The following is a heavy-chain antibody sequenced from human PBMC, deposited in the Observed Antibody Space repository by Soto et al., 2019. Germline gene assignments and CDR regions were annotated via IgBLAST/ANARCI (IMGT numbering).Heavy chain of an antibody. CDR1: GFTFRNYA. J-gene: IGHJ4*02. D-gene: IGHD1-26*01. V-gene: IGHV3-64D*08. CDR2: ISHNAGSM. Sequence: GGSLRLSCSVFGFTFRNYAMHWVRQAPGKGLEYVSSISHNAGSMYYADSVKGRFTISRDNSKGTLYLQMSSLRPEDTAVYYCVKDRWVDYWGQGALVTVSS. CDR3: VKDRWVDY.